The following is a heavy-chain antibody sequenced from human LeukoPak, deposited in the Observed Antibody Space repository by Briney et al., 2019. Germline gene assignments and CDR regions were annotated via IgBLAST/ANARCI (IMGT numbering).Heavy chain of an antibody. Sequence: SVKVSCKASGGTFSSYAISWVRQAPGQGLEWMGGIIPIFGTANYAQKFQGRVTITADKSTSTAYMELSSLRSEDTAVYYCARDQPWVRGVILYFDYWGQGTLVTVSS. CDR3: ARDQPWVRGVILYFDY. V-gene: IGHV1-69*06. J-gene: IGHJ4*02. CDR1: GGTFSSYA. CDR2: IIPIFGTA. D-gene: IGHD3-10*01.